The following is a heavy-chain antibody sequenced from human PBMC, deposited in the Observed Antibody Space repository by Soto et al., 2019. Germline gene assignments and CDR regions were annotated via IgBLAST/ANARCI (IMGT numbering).Heavy chain of an antibody. V-gene: IGHV3-30*18. D-gene: IGHD3-16*01. CDR3: AKVKPLRKGMDV. J-gene: IGHJ6*02. CDR1: GFTFSSYG. Sequence: QVQLVESGGGVVQPGRSLRLSCAASGFTFSSYGMPWVRQAPGKGLEWVAVISYDGSNKYYADSVKGRFTISRDNSKNTLYLQMNSLRAEDTAVYYCAKVKPLRKGMDVWGQGTTVTVSS. CDR2: ISYDGSNK.